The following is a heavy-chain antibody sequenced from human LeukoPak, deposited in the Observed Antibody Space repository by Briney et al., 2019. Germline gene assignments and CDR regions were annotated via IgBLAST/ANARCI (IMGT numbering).Heavy chain of an antibody. V-gene: IGHV1-18*01. CDR3: ARDRPVVAATRWFDP. CDR1: GYTFTNYG. Sequence: ASVKVSCKASGYTFTNYGISWVRQAPGQGLEWMGWISAYNGNTNYAQKLQGRVTMTTDTSTSTAYMELRSLRSDDTAVYYCARDRPVVAATRWFDPWGQGTLVTVSS. J-gene: IGHJ5*02. CDR2: ISAYNGNT. D-gene: IGHD2-15*01.